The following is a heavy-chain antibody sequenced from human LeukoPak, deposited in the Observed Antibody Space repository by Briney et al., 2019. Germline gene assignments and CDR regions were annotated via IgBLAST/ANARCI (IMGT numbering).Heavy chain of an antibody. Sequence: ASVKVSCKASGYTFTGYYMHWVRQAPGQGLEWMGWINPNSGGTNYAQKFQGRVTMTRDTSISTAYLEVSRLRSDDTAVYYCARAFGGYSGYDTTYWGQGTLVTVSS. D-gene: IGHD5-12*01. CDR1: GYTFTGYY. CDR3: ARAFGGYSGYDTTY. J-gene: IGHJ4*02. CDR2: INPNSGGT. V-gene: IGHV1-2*02.